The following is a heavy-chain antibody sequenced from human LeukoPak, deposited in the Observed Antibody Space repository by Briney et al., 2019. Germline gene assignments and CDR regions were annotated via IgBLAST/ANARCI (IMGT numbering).Heavy chain of an antibody. V-gene: IGHV3-23*01. CDR1: GFTFSTYA. J-gene: IGHJ6*02. CDR3: AKDLIPETPYYYGMDV. Sequence: PGGSLRLSCAASGFTFSTYAMNWVRQAPGKGLEWVSTISGSGGTPHYADSVKGRFTISRDNAKNTLYLQMNSLRAEDTAVYFCAKDLIPETPYYYGMDVWGQGATVTVSS. D-gene: IGHD2-21*01. CDR2: ISGSGGTP.